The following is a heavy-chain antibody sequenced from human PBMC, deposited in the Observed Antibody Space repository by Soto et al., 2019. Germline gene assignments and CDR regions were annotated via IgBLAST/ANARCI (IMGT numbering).Heavy chain of an antibody. V-gene: IGHV4-34*01. Sequence: PSETLSLTCAVYGGSFSGYYWSWIRQPPGKGLEWIGEINHSGSTNYNPSLKSRVTISVDTSKNQFSLKLSSVTAADTAVYYCARVGWLVHSYYYGMDVWGQGTTVTVSS. J-gene: IGHJ6*02. D-gene: IGHD6-19*01. CDR2: INHSGST. CDR1: GGSFSGYY. CDR3: ARVGWLVHSYYYGMDV.